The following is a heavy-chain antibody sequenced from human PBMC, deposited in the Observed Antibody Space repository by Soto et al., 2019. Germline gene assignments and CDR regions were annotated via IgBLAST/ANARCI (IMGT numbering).Heavy chain of an antibody. J-gene: IGHJ4*02. CDR3: AKGPLDYYDSSGYYPFDY. CDR2: ISGSGGST. V-gene: IGHV3-23*01. Sequence: GGSLRLSCAASGFTFSSYAMSWVRQAPGKGLEWVSAISGSGGSTCYADSVKGRFTISRDNSKNTLYLQMNSLRAEDTAVYYCAKGPLDYYDSSGYYPFDYWGQGTLVTVSS. D-gene: IGHD3-22*01. CDR1: GFTFSSYA.